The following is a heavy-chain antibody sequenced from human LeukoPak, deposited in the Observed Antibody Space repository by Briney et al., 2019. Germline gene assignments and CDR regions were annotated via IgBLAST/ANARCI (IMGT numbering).Heavy chain of an antibody. CDR3: TMGAHRKLYYFDY. Sequence: GGSLRLSCAASGFTFSGSAMHWVRQASGKGLEWVGRIRSKANSYATAYAASVKGRFTISRDDSKNTAYLQMNSLKTEDTAVYYCTMGAHRKLYYFDYWGQGTLVTVPS. CDR2: IRSKANSYAT. J-gene: IGHJ4*02. CDR1: GFTFSGSA. D-gene: IGHD3-16*01. V-gene: IGHV3-73*01.